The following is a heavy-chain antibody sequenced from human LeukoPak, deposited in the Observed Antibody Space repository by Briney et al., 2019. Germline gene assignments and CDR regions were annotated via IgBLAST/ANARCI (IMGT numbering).Heavy chain of an antibody. D-gene: IGHD6-13*01. CDR3: ARFSSSWFSH. CDR1: GGPFSSSSYY. CDR2: IYYSGST. J-gene: IGHJ4*02. V-gene: IGHV4-61*03. Sequence: PSETLSLTCSVSGGPFSSSSYYWSWIRQPPGKGLEWIGYIYYSGSTKYNPSLKSRVNISVDTSKNYFSLQLSAVTAADTAVYYCARFSSSWFSHWGQGTLVTVSS.